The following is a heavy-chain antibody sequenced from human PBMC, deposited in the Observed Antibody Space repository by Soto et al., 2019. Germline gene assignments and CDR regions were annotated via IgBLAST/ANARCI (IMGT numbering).Heavy chain of an antibody. CDR3: ARDRDHESLTGIFDP. J-gene: IGHJ5*02. D-gene: IGHD3-9*01. V-gene: IGHV4-59*01. Sequence: SETLSLTCTVSGGSISSYYWSWIRQPPGKGLEWIGYIYYSGSTNYNPSLKSRVTISVDTSKNQFSLKLSSVTAADTAVYYCARDRDHESLTGIFDPWGQGTLVTVSS. CDR1: GGSISSYY. CDR2: IYYSGST.